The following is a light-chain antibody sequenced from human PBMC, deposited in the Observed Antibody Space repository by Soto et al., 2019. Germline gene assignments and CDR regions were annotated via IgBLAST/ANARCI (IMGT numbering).Light chain of an antibody. CDR1: QSISSW. Sequence: DIQMTQSPSTLSASVGDRVTITCRARQSISSWLAWYQQKPGTAPKLLIYKASSLQSGVPSRFSGSGSGTEFTLTISSLQPDDFATYYCQQYNSYSGTFGQGTKLEIK. CDR3: QQYNSYSGT. V-gene: IGKV1-5*03. CDR2: KAS. J-gene: IGKJ2*01.